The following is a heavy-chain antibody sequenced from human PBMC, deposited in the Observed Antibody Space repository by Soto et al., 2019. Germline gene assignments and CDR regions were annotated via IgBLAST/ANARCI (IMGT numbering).Heavy chain of an antibody. J-gene: IGHJ5*02. Sequence: GPTLVNPTQTLTLTCTFSGFSLSTSGVCVGWIRQPPGKALEWLALIYWDDDKRYSPSLKSRLTITKDTSKNQVVLTMTNMDPVDTATYYCARENLMYQLLWGYNWFDPWGQGTLVTVSS. D-gene: IGHD2-2*01. CDR2: IYWDDDK. CDR3: ARENLMYQLLWGYNWFDP. V-gene: IGHV2-5*02. CDR1: GFSLSTSGVC.